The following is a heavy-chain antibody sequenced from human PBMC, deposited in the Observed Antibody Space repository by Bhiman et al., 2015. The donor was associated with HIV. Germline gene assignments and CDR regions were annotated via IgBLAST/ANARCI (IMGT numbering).Heavy chain of an antibody. J-gene: IGHJ3*02. D-gene: IGHD1-14*01. CDR1: GFTFSIYW. Sequence: EEQLVISGGGLVQPGGSLRLSCAASGFTFSIYWMTWVRQAPGKGLEWVANIKQDGSEKHYVDSVKGRFTISRDNAKNSVYLQMNSLRAEDTAVYYCARDESHRRYALTVLDIWGQGTMGHRLF. V-gene: IGHV3-7*05. CDR2: IKQDGSEK. CDR3: ARDESHRRYALTVLDI.